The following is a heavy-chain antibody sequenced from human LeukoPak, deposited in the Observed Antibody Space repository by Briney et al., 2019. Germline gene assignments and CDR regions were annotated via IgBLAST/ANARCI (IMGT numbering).Heavy chain of an antibody. CDR2: IIPILGIA. V-gene: IGHV1-69*04. CDR1: GGTFSSYA. J-gene: IGHJ4*02. D-gene: IGHD6-19*01. Sequence: SVKVSCKASGGTFSSYAISWVRQAPGQGLEWMGRIIPILGIANYAQKFQGRVTITADKSTSAAYMELSSLRSEDTAVYYCARDGEYSSGSDYWGQGTLVTVSS. CDR3: ARDGEYSSGSDY.